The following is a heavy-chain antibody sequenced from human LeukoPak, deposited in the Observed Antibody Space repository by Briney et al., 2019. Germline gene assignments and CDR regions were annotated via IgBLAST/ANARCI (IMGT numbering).Heavy chain of an antibody. CDR2: ISSSGSTI. CDR1: GFTFSSYA. CDR3: ARRGYSSGWYEGY. D-gene: IGHD6-19*01. V-gene: IGHV3-48*04. J-gene: IGHJ4*02. Sequence: PGGSLRLSCAASGFTFSSYAMSWVRQAPGKGLEWVSYISSSGSTIYYADSVKGRFTISRDNAKNSLYLQMNSLRAEDTAVYYCARRGYSSGWYEGYWGQGTLVTVPS.